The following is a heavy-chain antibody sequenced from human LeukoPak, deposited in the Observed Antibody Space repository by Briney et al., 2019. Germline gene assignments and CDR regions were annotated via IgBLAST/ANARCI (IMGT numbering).Heavy chain of an antibody. CDR2: TSPDEGLK. Sequence: GGSLRLSCAASGFTFANYVTHWVRQAPGKGLEWVAVTSPDEGLKFYGDSVKGRFAISRDNAKNSPYLQMNSLRTEDTAVYYCATSRGSTYGYRALELPPSPVGWGQGTLVTVSS. D-gene: IGHD5-18*01. J-gene: IGHJ4*02. CDR3: ATSRGSTYGYRALELPPSPVG. V-gene: IGHV3-30*09. CDR1: GFTFANYV.